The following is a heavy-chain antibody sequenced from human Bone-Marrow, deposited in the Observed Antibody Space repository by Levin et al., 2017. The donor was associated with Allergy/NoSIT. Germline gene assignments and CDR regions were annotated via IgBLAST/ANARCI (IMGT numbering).Heavy chain of an antibody. Sequence: ASVKVSCKASGGTFSGYAINWVRQATGQGLEWMGWMNPHISNLGYAQKFQGRVTMTRNTSISTAYMELFSLKSDDTAVYYCARGRPQYCSGGTCGNYYFDYWGQGTLVTVSS. J-gene: IGHJ4*02. CDR1: GGTFSGYA. CDR3: ARGRPQYCSGGTCGNYYFDY. CDR2: MNPHISNL. V-gene: IGHV1-8*01. D-gene: IGHD2-15*01.